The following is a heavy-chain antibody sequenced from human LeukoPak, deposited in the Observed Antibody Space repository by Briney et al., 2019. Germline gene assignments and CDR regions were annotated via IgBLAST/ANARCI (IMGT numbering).Heavy chain of an antibody. Sequence: GGSLRLSCAASGFTFSSYSINWVRQAPAKGLEWVSYISSSSSTIYYADSVKGRFTISRDNAKNSLYLQMNSLRAEDTAVYYCASGVGPDAFDIWGQGTMVTVSS. CDR1: GFTFSSYS. D-gene: IGHD3-10*01. V-gene: IGHV3-48*01. J-gene: IGHJ3*02. CDR3: ASGVGPDAFDI. CDR2: ISSSSSTI.